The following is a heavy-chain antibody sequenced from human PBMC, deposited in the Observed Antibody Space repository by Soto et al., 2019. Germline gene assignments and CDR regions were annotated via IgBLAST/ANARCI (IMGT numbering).Heavy chain of an antibody. CDR3: ARDGSYGSSGLDFDY. CDR2: IGGTTSAI. CDR1: GFSFSYYG. D-gene: IGHD3-22*01. V-gene: IGHV3-48*02. Sequence: GGSLRLSCAASGFSFSYYGMNWVRQAPGKRPEWIAYIGGTTSAIHYADSVKGRFTISRDNAKNSLFLQMNSLRDEDTAMYYCARDGSYGSSGLDFDYWGQGILVTVSS. J-gene: IGHJ4*02.